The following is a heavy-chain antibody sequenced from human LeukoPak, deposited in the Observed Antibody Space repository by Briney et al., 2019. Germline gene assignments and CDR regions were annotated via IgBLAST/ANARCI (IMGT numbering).Heavy chain of an antibody. CDR1: GGSISSYY. V-gene: IGHV4-59*01. CDR3: AGSGYYDILTGYYDSPFDF. D-gene: IGHD3-9*01. CDR2: IYYSGST. Sequence: SETLSLTCTVSGGSISSYYWSWIRQPPGKGLEWIGYIYYSGSTNYNPSLKSRVTISVDTSKNQFSLKLSSVTAADTAVYYCAGSGYYDILTGYYDSPFDFWGQGTLVTVSS. J-gene: IGHJ4*02.